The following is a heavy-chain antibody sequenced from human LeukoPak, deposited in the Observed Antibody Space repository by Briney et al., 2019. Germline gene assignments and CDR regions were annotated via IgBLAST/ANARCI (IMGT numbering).Heavy chain of an antibody. CDR1: GFTFSSYW. CDR3: ARARDYGDFQDY. Sequence: GGSLRLSCAASGFTFSSYWMNWVRPAPGKGLEWVANIKQDGSKKYYVDSVKGRFTISRDNAKNPLYLQMNSLRAEDTAVYYCARARDYGDFQDYWGQGTLVTVSS. J-gene: IGHJ4*02. V-gene: IGHV3-7*01. CDR2: IKQDGSKK. D-gene: IGHD4-17*01.